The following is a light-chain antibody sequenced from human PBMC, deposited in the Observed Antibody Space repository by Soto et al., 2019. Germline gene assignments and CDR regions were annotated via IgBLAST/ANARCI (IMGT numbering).Light chain of an antibody. V-gene: IGLV2-14*03. CDR2: EAS. Sequence: QSALTQPASVSASPGQSLTISCTGSSSDVGAYKFVSWFQQHPGKAPKLIIYEASYRPSGVSNRFSGSKSGSTASLSISGLRAEDEADYYCSSRTTSTTVVFGGGTKLTVL. CDR1: SSDVGAYKF. J-gene: IGLJ2*01. CDR3: SSRTTSTTVV.